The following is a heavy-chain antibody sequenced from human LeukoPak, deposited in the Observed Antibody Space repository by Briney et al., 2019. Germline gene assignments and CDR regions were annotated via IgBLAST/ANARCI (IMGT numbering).Heavy chain of an antibody. CDR2: IKQDGSEK. Sequence: GGSLRLSCAASGFTFSSYWMSWVRQAPGQGLGWVANIKQDGSEKYYVDSVKGRFTISRDNAKNSLYLQMNSLRAEDTAVYYCARKKPLGYCSSTSCYSDYYYGMDVWGKGTTVTVSS. V-gene: IGHV3-7*03. CDR1: GFTFSSYW. CDR3: ARKKPLGYCSSTSCYSDYYYGMDV. D-gene: IGHD2-2*01. J-gene: IGHJ6*04.